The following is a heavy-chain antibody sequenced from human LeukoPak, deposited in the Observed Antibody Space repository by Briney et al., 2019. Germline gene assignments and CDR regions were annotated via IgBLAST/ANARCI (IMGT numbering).Heavy chain of an antibody. D-gene: IGHD5-24*01. J-gene: IGHJ6*02. CDR2: INHSGST. CDR1: GGSFSGYY. Sequence: SETLSLTCAVYGGSFSGYYWSWIRQPPGKGLEWIGEINHSGSTNYNPSLKSRVTISVDTSKNQFSLKLSSVTAADTAVYYCARVRRDGYKPTRYYYYGMDVWGQGTTVTVSS. CDR3: ARVRRDGYKPTRYYYYGMDV. V-gene: IGHV4-34*01.